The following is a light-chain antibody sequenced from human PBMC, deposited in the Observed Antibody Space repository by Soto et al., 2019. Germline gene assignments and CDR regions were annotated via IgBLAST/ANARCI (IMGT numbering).Light chain of an antibody. CDR1: QSLSSSY. CDR2: DAS. Sequence: EIVLTQSPATLSLSPGERATLSCGASQSLSSSYLAWYQQKPGLAPRLLIYDASSRATGIPDRFSGSGSGTDFTLIISSLQPEDIATYYCQQSFSSLLSFGGGTQVEIK. V-gene: IGKV3D-20*01. CDR3: QQSFSSLLS. J-gene: IGKJ4*01.